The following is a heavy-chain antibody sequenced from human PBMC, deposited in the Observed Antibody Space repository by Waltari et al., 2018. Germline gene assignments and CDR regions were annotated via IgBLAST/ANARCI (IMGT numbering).Heavy chain of an antibody. V-gene: IGHV4-34*01. Sequence: QVQLQQWGAGLLKPSETLSLTCAVYGGSFSGYYWSWIRTPPGKGLEWIGEINHSGSTNYNPSLKSRVTISVDTSKNQFSLKLSSVTAADTAVYYCAREGVYSSSWRDYYYYYMDVWGKGTTVTVSS. CDR2: INHSGST. CDR3: AREGVYSSSWRDYYYYYMDV. D-gene: IGHD6-6*01. CDR1: GGSFSGYY. J-gene: IGHJ6*03.